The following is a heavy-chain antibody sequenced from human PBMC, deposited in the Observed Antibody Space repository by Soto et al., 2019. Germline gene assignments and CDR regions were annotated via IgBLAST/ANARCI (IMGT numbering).Heavy chain of an antibody. J-gene: IGHJ5*02. CDR3: ARGVVVAATKNWWFDP. V-gene: IGHV1-2*04. CDR1: GYTFTGYY. CDR2: INPNSGGT. Sequence: ASVKVSCKASGYTFTGYYMHWVRKAPGQGLEWMGWINPNSGGTNYAQKFQGWVTMTRDTSISTAYMELSRLRSDDTAVYYCARGVVVAATKNWWFDPWGQGTLVTVSS. D-gene: IGHD2-15*01.